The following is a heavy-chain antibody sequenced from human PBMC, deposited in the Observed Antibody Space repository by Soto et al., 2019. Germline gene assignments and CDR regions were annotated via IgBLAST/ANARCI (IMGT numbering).Heavy chain of an antibody. Sequence: RASVKVSCKASGYTFTSYDINWVRQATGQGLEWMGWMNPNSGSTGYAQKFQGRVTMTRNTSISTAYMELSSLRSEDTAVYYCARGAHCSSTSCPDFDYWGLGTLVTVSS. CDR3: ARGAHCSSTSCPDFDY. CDR1: GYTFTSYD. CDR2: MNPNSGST. D-gene: IGHD2-2*01. V-gene: IGHV1-8*01. J-gene: IGHJ4*02.